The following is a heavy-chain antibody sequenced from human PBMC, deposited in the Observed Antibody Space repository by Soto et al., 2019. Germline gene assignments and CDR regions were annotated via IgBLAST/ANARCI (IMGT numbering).Heavy chain of an antibody. D-gene: IGHD1-26*01. V-gene: IGHV3-30-3*01. CDR1: GFTFSSYA. CDR3: ARDLKEWDPRNTYYYYGMDV. Sequence: GGSLRLSCAASGFTFSSYAMHWVRQAPGKGLEWVAVISYDGSNKYYADSVKGRFTISRDNSKNTPYLQMNSLRAEDTAVYYCARDLKEWDPRNTYYYYGMDVWGQGTTVTVSS. CDR2: ISYDGSNK. J-gene: IGHJ6*02.